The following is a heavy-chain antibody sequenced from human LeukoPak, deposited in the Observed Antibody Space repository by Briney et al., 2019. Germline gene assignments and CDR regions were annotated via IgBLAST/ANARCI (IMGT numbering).Heavy chain of an antibody. CDR3: ARLRLWFGESTLFDY. CDR2: RTHSGGT. J-gene: IGHJ4*02. Sequence: SETLSLTCAVYGGSFSGYYWSWIRHPPGKGLEWIGERTHSGGTNYHSSLKSRVTISVDTSKNQFSLKVSSVTAADTAVYYCARLRLWFGESTLFDYWGQGTLVTVSS. D-gene: IGHD3-10*01. CDR1: GGSFSGYY. V-gene: IGHV4-34*01.